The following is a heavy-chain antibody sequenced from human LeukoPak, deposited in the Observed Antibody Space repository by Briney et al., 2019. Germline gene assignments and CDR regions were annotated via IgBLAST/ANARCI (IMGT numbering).Heavy chain of an antibody. D-gene: IGHD4-23*01. J-gene: IGHJ4*02. Sequence: GGSMRLSCAASGFTFSSYSMNWVRQAPGKGLEWVSSISSSSSYIYYADSVKGRFTISRDNAKNSLYLQMNSLRAEDTAVYYCARDYGGNGFDYWGQGTLVTVSS. CDR1: GFTFSSYS. CDR3: ARDYGGNGFDY. CDR2: ISSSSSYI. V-gene: IGHV3-21*01.